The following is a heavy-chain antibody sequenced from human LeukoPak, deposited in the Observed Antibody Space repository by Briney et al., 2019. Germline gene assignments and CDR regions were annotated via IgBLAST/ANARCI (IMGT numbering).Heavy chain of an antibody. J-gene: IGHJ4*02. Sequence: ASVKVSCKASGYTFTSYGINWVRQATGQGLEWMGWMNPNSGNTGYAQKFQGRVTMTRNTSISTAYMELSSLRSEDTAVYYCARGHYRSSRGIAAADYWGQGTLVTVSS. V-gene: IGHV1-8*02. CDR2: MNPNSGNT. CDR3: ARGHYRSSRGIAAADY. CDR1: GYTFTSYG. D-gene: IGHD6-13*01.